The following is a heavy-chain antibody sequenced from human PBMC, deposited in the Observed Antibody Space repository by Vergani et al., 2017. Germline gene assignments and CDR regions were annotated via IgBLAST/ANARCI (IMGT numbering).Heavy chain of an antibody. V-gene: IGHV4-30-4*01. Sequence: QVQLQESGPGLVKPSQTLSLTCTVSGGSISSGHYYWSWIRRPPGKGLEWIGHIYYSGSTYYKSSLKSRVTISVDMSNNQFSLKLSSVTAADTAVYYCARETCSSTSCLYLGVAFDIWGQGTMVTVSS. CDR2: IYYSGST. D-gene: IGHD2-2*01. J-gene: IGHJ3*02. CDR1: GGSISSGHYY. CDR3: ARETCSSTSCLYLGVAFDI.